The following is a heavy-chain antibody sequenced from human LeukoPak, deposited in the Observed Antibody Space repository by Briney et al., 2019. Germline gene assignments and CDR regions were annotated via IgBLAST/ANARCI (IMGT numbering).Heavy chain of an antibody. CDR1: VYTFTYYY. J-gene: IGHJ4*02. Sequence: ASVKVSYKASVYTFTYYYMHWVRQAPGQGLEWMGWINPNSGGTNFAQKFQGRVAMTRDTSISTAYLELGSLRSDDTAVYFCARARWQLVPYFDSWGQGTLVTVSS. CDR2: INPNSGGT. CDR3: ARARWQLVPYFDS. V-gene: IGHV1-2*02. D-gene: IGHD6-6*01.